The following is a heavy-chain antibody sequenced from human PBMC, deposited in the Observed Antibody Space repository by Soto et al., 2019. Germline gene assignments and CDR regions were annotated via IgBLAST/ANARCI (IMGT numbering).Heavy chain of an antibody. Sequence: ASVKVSCKASGYTFTSQNMHWVRQAPGQGLEWMGVINPSIGTTTYAQKFQGRVTMTSDTSTSSVYMEVSSLRSEDTAVYYCAKDYISTFWFDPWGQGTLVTVSS. D-gene: IGHD3-10*01. CDR3: AKDYISTFWFDP. V-gene: IGHV1-46*01. J-gene: IGHJ5*02. CDR1: GYTFTSQN. CDR2: INPSIGTT.